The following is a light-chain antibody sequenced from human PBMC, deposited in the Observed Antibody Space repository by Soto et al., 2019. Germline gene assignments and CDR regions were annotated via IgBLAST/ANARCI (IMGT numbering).Light chain of an antibody. V-gene: IGKV3-20*01. CDR3: QRYGSTPPHT. J-gene: IGKJ2*01. CDR2: GAS. CDR1: QRIYNNY. Sequence: EIVLTQSPGTLSLSPGEGATLSCRASQRIYNNYLAWYQQKPGQAPRLLISGASNRATGIPDRFSGSGSGTDFTLTISRLESEDFAVYYCQRYGSTPPHTFGQGTKLEIK.